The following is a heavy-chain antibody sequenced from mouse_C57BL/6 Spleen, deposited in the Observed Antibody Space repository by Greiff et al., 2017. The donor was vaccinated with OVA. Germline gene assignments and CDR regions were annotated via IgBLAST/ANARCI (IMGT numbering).Heavy chain of an antibody. D-gene: IGHD2-5*01. CDR3: ASYSNYVGYWYFDV. CDR1: GYSFTSYY. V-gene: IGHV1-66*01. J-gene: IGHJ1*03. Sequence: QVQLQQSGPELVKPGASVKISCKASGYSFTSYYIHWVKQRPGQGLEWIGWIYPGSGNTKYNEKFKGKATLTADTSSSTVYMQLSSLTSEDSAVYYCASYSNYVGYWYFDVWGTGTTVTVSS. CDR2: IYPGSGNT.